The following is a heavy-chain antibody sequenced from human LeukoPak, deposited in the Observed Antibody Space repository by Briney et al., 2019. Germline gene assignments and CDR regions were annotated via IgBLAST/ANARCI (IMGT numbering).Heavy chain of an antibody. CDR1: GGSISSYY. Sequence: SEALSLTCTVSGGSISSYYWSWIRQPPGTGLEWIGYIYYSWSTNYNPSLKSRVTISVDTSKNQFCLKLSSVTAADTAVYYCGRFGGYYDDSDYWGEGRLVTVSS. V-gene: IGHV4-59*08. CDR3: GRFGGYYDDSDY. D-gene: IGHD3-22*01. CDR2: IYYSWST. J-gene: IGHJ4*02.